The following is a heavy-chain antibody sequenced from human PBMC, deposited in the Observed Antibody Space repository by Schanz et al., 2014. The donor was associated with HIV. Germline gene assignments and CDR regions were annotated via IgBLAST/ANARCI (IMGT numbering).Heavy chain of an antibody. CDR1: GFTFTDNY. V-gene: IGHV3-11*01. Sequence: QVQLVESGGGVVQPGRSLRLSCAASGFTFTDNYMSWIRQAPGKGLEWLSYISVNGATREYADSVKGRFTISRDKSKNTLYLQMNSLRAEDTAVYYCAKFGRLLGNFDDWGQGTLVTVSS. J-gene: IGHJ4*02. CDR3: AKFGRLLGNFDD. D-gene: IGHD2-15*01. CDR2: ISVNGATR.